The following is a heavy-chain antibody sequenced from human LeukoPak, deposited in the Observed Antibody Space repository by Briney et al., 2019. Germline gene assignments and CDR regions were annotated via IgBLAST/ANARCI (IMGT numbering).Heavy chain of an antibody. Sequence: GASVKVSCKASGYSFTGYYMHWVRQAPGQGLEWMGWINPNSGGTNYAQKFQGRVTMTRDTSISTAYMELSRLRSDDTAVYYCAKTMVWGVKNMDVWGKGTTVTVSS. J-gene: IGHJ6*03. V-gene: IGHV1-2*02. CDR1: GYSFTGYY. CDR3: AKTMVWGVKNMDV. D-gene: IGHD3-10*01. CDR2: INPNSGGT.